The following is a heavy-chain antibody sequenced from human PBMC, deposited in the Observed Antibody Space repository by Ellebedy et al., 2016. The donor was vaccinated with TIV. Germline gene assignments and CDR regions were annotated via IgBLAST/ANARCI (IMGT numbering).Heavy chain of an antibody. CDR2: LSGNGGST. D-gene: IGHD6-13*01. Sequence: PSETLSLTCAASGFTFSIYAMTWVRQAPGKGLEWVSALSGNGGSTYYVDSVKGRFTISRDNSKNTLYLQVNSLRAEDTAIYFCAKGRSTSSNWFYWYYGMDVWGQGTTVTVSS. CDR3: AKGRSTSSNWFYWYYGMDV. CDR1: GFTFSIYA. J-gene: IGHJ6*02. V-gene: IGHV3-23*01.